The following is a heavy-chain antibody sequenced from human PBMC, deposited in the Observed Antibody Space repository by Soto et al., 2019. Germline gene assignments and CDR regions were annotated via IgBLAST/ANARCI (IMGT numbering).Heavy chain of an antibody. CDR1: GFTFSSYE. CDR3: VRDLHEPLATYALRVAN. V-gene: IGHV3-48*03. CDR2: ISSTGSGT. Sequence: EMQLVESGGGLVQPGGSLRLSCAASGFTFSSYEMHWVRQAPGKGLEWISYISSTGSGTLYADSVRGRFTMSRDNTKNSVSLQMSSLRAEDTAVYYCVRDLHEPLATYALRVANWGQGTQVTVSS. D-gene: IGHD2-8*02. J-gene: IGHJ4*02.